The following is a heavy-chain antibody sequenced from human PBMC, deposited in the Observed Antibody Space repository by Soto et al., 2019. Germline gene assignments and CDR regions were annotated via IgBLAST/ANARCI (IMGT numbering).Heavy chain of an antibody. CDR2: ISAYNGNT. V-gene: IGHV1-18*01. CDR3: ASYNVVVAGGTTGDQIWGRSDYYYYMDV. Sequence: ASVKVSCKASGYTFTSYGISWVRQAPGQGLEWMGWISAYNGNTNYAQKLQGRVTMITDTSTSTAYMELRSLRSDDTTVDYYASYNVVVAGGTTGDQIWGRSDYYYYMDVWGKGTTVTVSS. CDR1: GYTFTSYG. J-gene: IGHJ6*03. D-gene: IGHD2-2*01.